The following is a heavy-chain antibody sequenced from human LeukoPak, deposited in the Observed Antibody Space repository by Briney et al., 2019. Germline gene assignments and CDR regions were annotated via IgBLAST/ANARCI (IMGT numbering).Heavy chain of an antibody. J-gene: IGHJ3*02. Sequence: GGSLRLSCAASGFTFSSYAMHWVRQAPGKGLEWVAVISYDGSNKYYADSVKGRFTISRDNSQNTLYLQMNSLRAEDTAVYYCARDELNAFDIWGQGTMVTVSS. CDR1: GFTFSSYA. CDR3: ARDELNAFDI. V-gene: IGHV3-30-3*01. D-gene: IGHD1-7*01. CDR2: ISYDGSNK.